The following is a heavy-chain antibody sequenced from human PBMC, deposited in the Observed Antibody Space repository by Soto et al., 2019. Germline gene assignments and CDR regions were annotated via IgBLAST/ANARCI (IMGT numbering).Heavy chain of an antibody. D-gene: IGHD6-19*01. CDR3: ARGASSGLNFDY. CDR2: IYYSGST. V-gene: IGHV4-31*03. Sequence: PSETLSLTCTVSGGSISSGGYYWSWIRQHPGKGLEWIGYIYYSGSTYYNPSLKSRVTISVDTSKNQFSLKLSSVTAADTAVYYCARGASSGLNFDYWGQGTLVTVSS. CDR1: GGSISSGGYY. J-gene: IGHJ4*02.